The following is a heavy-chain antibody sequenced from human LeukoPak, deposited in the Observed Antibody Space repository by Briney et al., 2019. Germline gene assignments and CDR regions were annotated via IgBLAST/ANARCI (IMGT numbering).Heavy chain of an antibody. D-gene: IGHD5-12*01. V-gene: IGHV3-7*05. J-gene: IGHJ4*02. Sequence: GGSLRLSCAASGLXFSSYWMSGVRQAPGKGLEWEANIKQDGSEKYSVDSVKGRFTISRDNAKNSLDLQMNSLRAEDTAVYYCARDRATQYWGQGTLVTVSS. CDR1: GLXFSSYW. CDR3: ARDRATQY. CDR2: IKQDGSEK.